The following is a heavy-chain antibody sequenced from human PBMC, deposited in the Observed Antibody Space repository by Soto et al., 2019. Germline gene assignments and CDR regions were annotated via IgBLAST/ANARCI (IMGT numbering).Heavy chain of an antibody. CDR3: ARGEYSPYYGMDV. J-gene: IGHJ6*02. D-gene: IGHD5-18*01. CDR2: IYSGGNT. V-gene: IGHV3-53*01. Sequence: PGGSLRLSCAASEFTVSSNYMSWVRQAPGKGLEWVSVIYSGGNTYYADSVKGRFTISRDNSKNTLYLQTNSLRAEDTAVYYCARGEYSPYYGMDVWGQGTTVTVS. CDR1: EFTVSSNY.